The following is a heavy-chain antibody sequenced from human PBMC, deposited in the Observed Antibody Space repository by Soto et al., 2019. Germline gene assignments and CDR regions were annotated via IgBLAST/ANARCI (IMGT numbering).Heavy chain of an antibody. Sequence: PGGSLRLSCAASGFTFSDYYMSWIRQAPGKGLEWVSYISSSGSTIYYADSVKGRFTISRDNAKNSLYLQMNSLRAEDTAVYYCASGCGSCSYSSRFYYYYDMDVWGQGTTVTVSS. CDR3: ASGCGSCSYSSRFYYYYDMDV. D-gene: IGHD2-15*01. CDR1: GFTFSDYY. V-gene: IGHV3-11*01. J-gene: IGHJ6*02. CDR2: ISSSGSTI.